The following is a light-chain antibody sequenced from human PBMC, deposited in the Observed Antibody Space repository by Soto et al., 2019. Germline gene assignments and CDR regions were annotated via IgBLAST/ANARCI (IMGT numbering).Light chain of an antibody. CDR2: VAS. J-gene: IGKJ2*01. CDR3: QQFNNWPHT. Sequence: EIVLTQSPATLSVSPGEIATLSCRASQSVNQKLGWYQQKPGQAPRLLIYVASYRATGIPARFSGSGSGTEYTLTISNLQAEDVAVYYCQQFNNWPHTFGQGTKVDIK. V-gene: IGKV3-15*01. CDR1: QSVNQK.